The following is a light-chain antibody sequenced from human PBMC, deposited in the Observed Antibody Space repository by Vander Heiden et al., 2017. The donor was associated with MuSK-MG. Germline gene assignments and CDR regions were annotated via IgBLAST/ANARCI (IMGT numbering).Light chain of an antibody. CDR1: SGHSNYA. Sequence: QLALTQSPSASASLGASVKLTCTLSSGHSNYAIAWHQQQPEKGPRDLMKLNSDGSHTKGDGIPDRFSGSSSGSARYLTISSLQSEDEADYYCQTWGTGGYVFGTGTKVTVL. CDR3: QTWGTGGYV. CDR2: LNSDGSH. J-gene: IGLJ1*01. V-gene: IGLV4-69*01.